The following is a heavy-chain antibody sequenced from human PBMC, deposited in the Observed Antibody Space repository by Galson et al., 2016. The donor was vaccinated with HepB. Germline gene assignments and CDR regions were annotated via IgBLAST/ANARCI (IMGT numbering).Heavy chain of an antibody. D-gene: IGHD3-3*01. CDR3: ATGFSSGN. J-gene: IGHJ4*02. Sequence: SLRLSCAASGFTFSNTWMVWVRQPPGKGLEWIGRIKSQSAGGTTDYAAPVKGRFTISRDDSKNTLYLQLNTLNSEDTAVYYCATGFSSGNWGQGTLVTVSS. CDR1: GFTFSNTW. V-gene: IGHV3-15*01. CDR2: IKSQSAGGTT.